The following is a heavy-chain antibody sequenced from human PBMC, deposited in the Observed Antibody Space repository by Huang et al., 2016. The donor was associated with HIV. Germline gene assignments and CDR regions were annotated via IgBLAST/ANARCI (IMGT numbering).Heavy chain of an antibody. J-gene: IGHJ4*02. CDR1: GGTVRSFS. Sequence: QVQLVQSGAEMKKSGSSVKVSCKASGGTVRSFSFTWVRQAPGHGLEWMGGIIPWQDTTELAQKCRGRVTRTADESTNTAFMELSGLTSQDTAVYYCARGVGNSNRGFDIWGQGTLVTVS. V-gene: IGHV1-69*13. D-gene: IGHD5-18*01. CDR2: IIPWQDTT. CDR3: ARGVGNSNRGFDI.